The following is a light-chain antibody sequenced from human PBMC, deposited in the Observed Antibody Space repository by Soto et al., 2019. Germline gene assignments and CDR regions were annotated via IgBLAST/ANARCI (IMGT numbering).Light chain of an antibody. J-gene: IGKJ1*01. CDR3: QHYNSYLWT. Sequence: DVQITQSPCNLSGSVLETVSITFLASQIISGYVAWYQQKPGKAPELLIYDASSLQGGVPSRFSGSGSGTEFTLTISSLQPDDFATYYCQHYNSYLWTLGQGTKVDIK. CDR2: DAS. V-gene: IGKV1-5*01. CDR1: QIISGY.